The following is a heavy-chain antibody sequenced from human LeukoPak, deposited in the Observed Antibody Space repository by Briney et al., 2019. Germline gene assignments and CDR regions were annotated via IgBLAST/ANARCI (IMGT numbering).Heavy chain of an antibody. Sequence: PGRSLRLSCAASGFTFSNYAMHWVRQAPGKGLEWMGGFDPEDGETIYAQKFQGRVTMTEDTSTDTAYMELSSLRSEDTAVYYCATGGYSYGYRNFDYWGQGTLVTVSS. J-gene: IGHJ4*02. CDR1: GFTFSNYA. D-gene: IGHD5-18*01. CDR3: ATGGYSYGYRNFDY. CDR2: FDPEDGET. V-gene: IGHV1-24*01.